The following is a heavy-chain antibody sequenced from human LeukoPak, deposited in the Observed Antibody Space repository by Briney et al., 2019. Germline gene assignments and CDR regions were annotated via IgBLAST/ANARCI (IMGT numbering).Heavy chain of an antibody. D-gene: IGHD6-19*01. V-gene: IGHV3-23*01. CDR1: GFTFSSYA. CDR2: ISGSGGST. J-gene: IGHJ4*02. CDR3: ANLPSIAVAG. Sequence: PGRSLRLSCAASGFTFSSYAMSWVRQAPGKGLEWVSAISGSGGSTYYADSVKGRFAISRDNSKNTLYLQMNSLRAEDAAVYYCANLPSIAVAGWGQGTLVTVSS.